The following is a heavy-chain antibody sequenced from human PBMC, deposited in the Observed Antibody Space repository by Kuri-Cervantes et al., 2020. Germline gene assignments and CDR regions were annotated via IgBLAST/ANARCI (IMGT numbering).Heavy chain of an antibody. D-gene: IGHD3-22*01. Sequence: GESLKISCAASGFTVSSNYMSWVRQASGKGLEWVSYISSSGSTIYYADSVKGRFTISRDNAKSSLYLQMNSLRAEDTAVYYCARAYYYDSSGYFGYWGQGTLVTVSS. CDR3: ARAYYYDSSGYFGY. CDR2: ISSSGSTI. V-gene: IGHV3-11*04. J-gene: IGHJ4*02. CDR1: GFTVSSNY.